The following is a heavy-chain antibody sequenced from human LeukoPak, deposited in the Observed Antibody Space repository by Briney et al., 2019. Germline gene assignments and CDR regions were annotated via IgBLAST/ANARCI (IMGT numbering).Heavy chain of an antibody. D-gene: IGHD3-3*01. Sequence: GGSLRLSCAASGFDFSSNWMHWVRHAPGQGLVWVSRIKGDGISTNYADSVKGRFTISRDIAKNTLYLQMNSLRAEDTGVYYCAKDHYWSIDYWGRGTLVIVSS. J-gene: IGHJ4*02. CDR2: IKGDGIST. CDR3: AKDHYWSIDY. V-gene: IGHV3-74*01. CDR1: GFDFSSNW.